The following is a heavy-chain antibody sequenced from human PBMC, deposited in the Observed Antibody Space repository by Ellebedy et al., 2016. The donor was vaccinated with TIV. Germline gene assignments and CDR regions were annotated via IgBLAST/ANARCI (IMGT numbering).Heavy chain of an antibody. Sequence: ASVKVSCKASGYTFTSYFLYWVRQAPGQGLEWMAMINPASGNSNYAQKFQGRVAMTRDTSTNTVYMELSSLRSEDTAVYYCARGDNYYYDSSGYYYNYWGQGTLVTVSS. D-gene: IGHD3-22*01. CDR1: GYTFTSYF. CDR3: ARGDNYYYDSSGYYYNY. CDR2: INPASGNS. J-gene: IGHJ4*02. V-gene: IGHV1-46*01.